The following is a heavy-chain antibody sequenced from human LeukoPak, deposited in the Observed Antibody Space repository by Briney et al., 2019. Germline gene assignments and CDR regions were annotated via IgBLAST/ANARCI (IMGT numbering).Heavy chain of an antibody. CDR3: ARTYSGSYARIGAFDI. Sequence: NPSETLSLTCTVSGGSISSYYWSWIRQPPGKGLEWIGYIYYSGSTNYNPSLKSRVTISVDTSKNQFSLKLSSVTAADTAVYYCARTYSGSYARIGAFDIWGQGTMVTVSS. J-gene: IGHJ3*02. D-gene: IGHD1-26*01. CDR2: IYYSGST. V-gene: IGHV4-59*12. CDR1: GGSISSYY.